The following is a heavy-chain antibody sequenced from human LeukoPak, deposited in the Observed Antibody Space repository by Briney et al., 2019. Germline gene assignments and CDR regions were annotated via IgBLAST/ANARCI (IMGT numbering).Heavy chain of an antibody. J-gene: IGHJ4*02. V-gene: IGHV3-21*01. CDR3: ASEDYDSSGYLDY. D-gene: IGHD3-22*01. CDR2: ISSSSSYI. Sequence: GGSLRLSCAASGFTFSSYSMNWVRQAPGKGLEWVSSISSSSSYIYYADSVMGRFTISRDNAKNSLYLQMNSLRAEDTAVYYCASEDYDSSGYLDYWGQGTLVTVSS. CDR1: GFTFSSYS.